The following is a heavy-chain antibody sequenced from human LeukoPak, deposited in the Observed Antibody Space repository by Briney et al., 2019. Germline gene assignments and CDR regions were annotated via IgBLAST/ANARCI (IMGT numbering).Heavy chain of an antibody. CDR1: GFTLSSYS. CDR2: ISASGGST. CDR3: AKDPSTLTLTDDY. J-gene: IGHJ4*02. Sequence: PGGSLRLSCAASGFTLSSYSMNWVRQAPGKGLEWVSTISASGGSTHHADSVKGRFTISRDNSKNMLYLQMNSLRAEDTAVYFCAKDPSTLTLTDDYWGQGTLVTVSS. V-gene: IGHV3-23*01.